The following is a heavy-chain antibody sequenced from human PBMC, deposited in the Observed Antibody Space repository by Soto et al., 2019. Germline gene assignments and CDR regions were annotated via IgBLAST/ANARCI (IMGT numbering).Heavy chain of an antibody. D-gene: IGHD4-4*01. CDR1: GGTFSSYA. Sequence: ASVKVSCKASGGTFSSYAISWVRQAPGQGLEWMGGIIPILGIANYAQKFQGRVTITADKSTSTAYMELSSLRSEDTAVYYCARGSTVTTRYYYCMDDWGQGTTVTVSS. CDR3: ARGSTVTTRYYYCMDD. J-gene: IGHJ6*02. V-gene: IGHV1-69*10. CDR2: IIPILGIA.